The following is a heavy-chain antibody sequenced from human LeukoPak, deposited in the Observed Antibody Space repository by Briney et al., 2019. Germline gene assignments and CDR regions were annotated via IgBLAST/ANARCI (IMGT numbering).Heavy chain of an antibody. CDR1: GGTFSSYA. CDR3: ARSAYSSGWYAFDY. D-gene: IGHD6-19*01. J-gene: IGHJ4*02. V-gene: IGHV1-69*13. Sequence: GASVKVSCKASGGTFSSYAISWVRQAPGQGLEWMGGIIPIFGTANYAQKFQGRVTITADESTSTAYMELSSLISEDTAVYYCARSAYSSGWYAFDYWGQGTLVTVSS. CDR2: IIPIFGTA.